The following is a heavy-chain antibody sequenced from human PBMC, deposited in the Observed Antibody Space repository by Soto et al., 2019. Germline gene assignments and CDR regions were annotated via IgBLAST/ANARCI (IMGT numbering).Heavy chain of an antibody. V-gene: IGHV3-30-3*01. J-gene: IGHJ6*02. CDR2: ISYDGSNK. D-gene: IGHD1-26*01. CDR3: ARDRSIVGASQGAYYGMDV. Sequence: QVQLVESGGGVVQPGRSLRLSCAASGFTFSSYAMHWVRQAPGKGLEWVAVISYDGSNKYCADSVKGRFTISRDNSKNTLWLQMNGLRAEDTAVYYCARDRSIVGASQGAYYGMDVWGQGTTVTVSS. CDR1: GFTFSSYA.